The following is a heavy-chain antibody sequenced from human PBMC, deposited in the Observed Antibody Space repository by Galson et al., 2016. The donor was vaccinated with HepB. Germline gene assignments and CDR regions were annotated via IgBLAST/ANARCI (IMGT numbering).Heavy chain of an antibody. D-gene: IGHD1-14*01. CDR1: GYIFTNFW. V-gene: IGHV5-51*01. Sequence: QSGAGVKKHGESLKISCKGSGYIFTNFWIGWVRQMPGKGLEWRGSIYPDDSDTRYSPSFHGQVTISADKTINTAYLQWNSLKASDTAFLFGARGGGLGRYLYYWGRGTLVTVSS. CDR3: ARGGGLGRYLYY. J-gene: IGHJ4*02. CDR2: IYPDDSDT.